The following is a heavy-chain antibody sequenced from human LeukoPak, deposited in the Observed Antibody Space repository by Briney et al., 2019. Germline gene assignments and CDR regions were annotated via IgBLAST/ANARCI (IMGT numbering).Heavy chain of an antibody. CDR2: IKEDGSEK. V-gene: IGHV3-7*05. J-gene: IGHJ4*02. CDR3: ARGQSITY. D-gene: IGHD3-10*01. CDR1: GFTFSGYW. Sequence: RPGGSLILSCAASGFTFSGYWMSWVRQAPGKGLEWVANIKEDGSEKYYVDSVKGRFTISRDNAKNSLYLQMNSLRAEDTAVYYCARGQSITYWGQGTLVTVSS.